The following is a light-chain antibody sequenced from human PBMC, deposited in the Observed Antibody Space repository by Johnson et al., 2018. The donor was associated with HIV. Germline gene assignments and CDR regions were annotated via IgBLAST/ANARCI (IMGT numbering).Light chain of an antibody. V-gene: IGLV1-51*01. CDR3: GTWDSSLSTGF. CDR2: DNN. Sequence: QSVLTQPPSVSAAPGQKVTISCSGSSSNIGNNYVSWYQQLPGTAPKLLIYDNNKRPSGIPDRFSGSKSGTSATLGITGLPTGDEADYYCGTWDSSLSTGFFGTGTKVTGL. CDR1: SSNIGNNY. J-gene: IGLJ1*01.